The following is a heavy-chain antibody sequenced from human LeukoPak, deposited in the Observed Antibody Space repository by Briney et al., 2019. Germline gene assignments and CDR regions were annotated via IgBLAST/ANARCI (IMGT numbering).Heavy chain of an antibody. D-gene: IGHD2-15*01. V-gene: IGHV4-59*01. CDR2: IYYSGST. CDR3: ARGGWYQDY. CDR1: GGSISSYY. Sequence: SEALSLTCTVSGGSISSYYWSWIRQPPGKGLEWIGYIYYSGSTNYNPSLKSRVTISVDTSKNQFSLKLSSVTAADTAVYYCARGGWYQDYWGQGTLVTVSS. J-gene: IGHJ4*02.